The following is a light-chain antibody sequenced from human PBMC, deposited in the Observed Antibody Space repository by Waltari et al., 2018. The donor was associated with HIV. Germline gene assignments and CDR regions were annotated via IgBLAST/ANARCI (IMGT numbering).Light chain of an antibody. J-gene: IGLJ3*02. CDR3: SSYTSGSTWV. Sequence: QSALTQPASVSGSPGQSITISCTGTSSDIGYFKFVSWYQQHPGKAPKLMIYDVSSRPSGVSDRISGSKSGNPASLTISGLQPEDEADYYCSSYTSGSTWVFGGGTKVTVL. CDR2: DVS. CDR1: SSDIGYFKF. V-gene: IGLV2-14*03.